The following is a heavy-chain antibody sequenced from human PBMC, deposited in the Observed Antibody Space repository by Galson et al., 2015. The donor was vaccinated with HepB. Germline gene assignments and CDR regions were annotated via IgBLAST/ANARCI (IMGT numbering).Heavy chain of an antibody. CDR3: ARGPTHYGSGSYLDY. Sequence: SVKVSCKASGYTFTTYAMNWVRQAPGQGLEWMGWINTNTGNPTYAQGLTGRFVFSLDTSVSTAYLQISSLKAEDTAVYYCARGPTHYGSGSYLDYWGQGTLVTVSS. V-gene: IGHV7-4-1*02. CDR2: INTNTGNP. J-gene: IGHJ4*02. D-gene: IGHD3-10*01. CDR1: GYTFTTYA.